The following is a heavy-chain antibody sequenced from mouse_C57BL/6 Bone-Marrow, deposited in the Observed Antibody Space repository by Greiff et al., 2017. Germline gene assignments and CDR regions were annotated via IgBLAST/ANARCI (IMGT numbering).Heavy chain of an antibody. CDR3: TRDYVHYYAMDY. CDR2: IRLKSDTYAT. CDR1: GFTFSNYW. Sequence: EVKLVESGGGLVQPGGSMKLSCVASGFTFSNYWMNWVRQSPEKGLEWVAQIRLKSDTYATHYAESVKGRFTISRDDSKSSVYLQMNNLRAEDTXIYYGTRDYVHYYAMDYWGQGTSVTVSS. J-gene: IGHJ4*01. D-gene: IGHD2-4*01. V-gene: IGHV6-3*01.